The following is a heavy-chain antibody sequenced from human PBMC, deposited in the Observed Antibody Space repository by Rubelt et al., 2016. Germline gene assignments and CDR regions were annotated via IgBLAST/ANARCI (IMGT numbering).Heavy chain of an antibody. V-gene: IGHV3-74*01. CDR2: INTDGSAT. CDR3: AIRAAYSSSWSFDS. CDR1: GFSFSALW. D-gene: IGHD6-13*01. Sequence: EVQLVESGGGLVQPGRSLRLSCTASGFSFSALWMHWVRQTPGKGLVWVSLINTDGSATTYADSVRGRFTVSRENAKNAVFLQMTSLRAEDTAVYYCAIRAAYSSSWSFDSWGQGTLVTVSS. J-gene: IGHJ4*02.